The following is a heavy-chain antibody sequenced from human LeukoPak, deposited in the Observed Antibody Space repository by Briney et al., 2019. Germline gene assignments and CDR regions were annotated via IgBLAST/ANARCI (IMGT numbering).Heavy chain of an antibody. CDR2: INHSGST. CDR1: GGSFSGYY. J-gene: IGHJ6*02. V-gene: IGHV4-34*01. Sequence: SETLSLTCAVYGGSFSGYYWSWIRQPPGKGLEWIGEINHSGSTNYNPSLKSRVTISVDTSKNQFSLKLSSVTAADTAVYYCARSEREGYYYGSGSYYNLYYYGMDVWGQGATVTVSS. CDR3: ARSEREGYYYGSGSYYNLYYYGMDV. D-gene: IGHD3-10*01.